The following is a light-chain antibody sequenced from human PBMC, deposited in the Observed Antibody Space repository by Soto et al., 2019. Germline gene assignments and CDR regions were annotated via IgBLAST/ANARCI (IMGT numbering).Light chain of an antibody. J-gene: IGKJ1*01. V-gene: IGKV2-28*01. Sequence: DIVMTQSPVSLPVTPGEPASISCRSSQSLLHSNGYNYLDWYLQKPGQSPKLLIYVGSDRASGVPDRFSGSGSGTEFTLKISRVEAEDVGVYYCMQSLQRPWTFGQGTKVEI. CDR1: QSLLHSNGYNY. CDR2: VGS. CDR3: MQSLQRPWT.